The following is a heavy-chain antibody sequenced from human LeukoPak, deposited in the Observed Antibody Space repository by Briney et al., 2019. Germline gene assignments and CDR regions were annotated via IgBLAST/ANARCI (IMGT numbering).Heavy chain of an antibody. CDR2: INPNSGGT. CDR1: GYTFTGYY. Sequence: GASVKVSCKASGYTFTGYYMHWVRQAPGQGLEWMGWINPNSGGTNYAQKFQGRVTMTRDTSISTAYMELSRLRSDDTAVYYCAKIFGGRGTSGYDAFDIGAKGQWSPSLQ. CDR3: AKIFGGRGTSGYDAFDI. D-gene: IGHD2-2*01. V-gene: IGHV1-2*02. J-gene: IGHJ3*02.